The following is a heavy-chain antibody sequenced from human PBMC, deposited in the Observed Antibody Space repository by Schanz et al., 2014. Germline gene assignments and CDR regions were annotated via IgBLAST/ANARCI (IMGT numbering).Heavy chain of an antibody. Sequence: QVQLVQSGPAVKKPGASMKVSCLASGYSFTEYFLHWVRQAPGQGFEWMGWINPNSGETNYGQKFKGRVTLTSDASISTAFMELSGLASDDAATYLCARARYTGYDCSGYWGQGTLLIVSS. J-gene: IGHJ4*02. D-gene: IGHD5-12*01. V-gene: IGHV1-2*02. CDR3: ARARYTGYDCSGY. CDR2: INPNSGET. CDR1: GYSFTEYF.